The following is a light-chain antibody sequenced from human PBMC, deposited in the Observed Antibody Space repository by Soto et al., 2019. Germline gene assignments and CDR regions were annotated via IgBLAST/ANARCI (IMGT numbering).Light chain of an antibody. CDR1: QSISSW. Sequence: DIQMTQSPSTLSASVGDRVTITCRASQSISSWLAWYQQKPGKAPKLLIYDASSLESGVPSRFSGSGSGTEFTLTISSLQPGDFATYYCQQYNNYLTFGGGTKVEIK. CDR2: DAS. J-gene: IGKJ4*01. V-gene: IGKV1-5*01. CDR3: QQYNNYLT.